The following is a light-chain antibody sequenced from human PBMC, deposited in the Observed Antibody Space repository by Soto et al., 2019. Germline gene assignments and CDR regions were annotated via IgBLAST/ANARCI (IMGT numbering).Light chain of an antibody. Sequence: QSVLTQPPSASGTPGQRVTISCSGSSSNIGSKTVNWYQQLPGTAPKLLIYSNNQRPSGVPDRFSGSKSGTSASLAISGLQSEDEADYYCAGWDDSLNGVFGGGTKVTVL. V-gene: IGLV1-44*01. CDR2: SNN. J-gene: IGLJ3*02. CDR3: AGWDDSLNGV. CDR1: SSNIGSKT.